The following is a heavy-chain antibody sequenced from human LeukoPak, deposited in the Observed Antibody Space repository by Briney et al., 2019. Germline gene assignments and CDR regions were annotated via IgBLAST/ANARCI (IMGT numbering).Heavy chain of an antibody. CDR1: RGSISSYY. CDR2: IYYSGST. J-gene: IGHJ3*02. Sequence: SETLSLTCTVSRGSISSYYWSWIRQPPGKGLEWIGYIYYSGSTNYNPSLKSRVTISVDTSKNQFSLKLSSVTAADTAVYYCARGQIYYDAFDIWGQGAMVTVSS. CDR3: ARGQIYYDAFDI. V-gene: IGHV4-59*01. D-gene: IGHD1-26*01.